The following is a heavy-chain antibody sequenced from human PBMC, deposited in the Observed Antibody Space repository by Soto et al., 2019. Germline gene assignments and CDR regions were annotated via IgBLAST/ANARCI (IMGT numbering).Heavy chain of an antibody. CDR1: GFTFSSYA. D-gene: IGHD3-10*01. V-gene: IGHV3-23*01. J-gene: IGHJ4*02. Sequence: EVQLLESGGGLVQPGGSLRLSCAASGFTFSSYAMSWVRQAPGKGLEWVSAISGSGGSTYYADSVKGRFTISRDNSKNTLYLQMNSLRAEDTAVYYCAKDRRYLGGELLYHVFDYWGQGTLVTVSS. CDR2: ISGSGGST. CDR3: AKDRRYLGGELLYHVFDY.